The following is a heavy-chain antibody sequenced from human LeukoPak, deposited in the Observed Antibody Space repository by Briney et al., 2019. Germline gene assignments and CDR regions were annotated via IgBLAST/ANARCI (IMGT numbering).Heavy chain of an antibody. J-gene: IGHJ6*03. CDR1: GGSVTSYY. Sequence: SETLALTCSVSGGSVTSYYWNWVRQTPGKGLQWIGYISNSETTDYGPSFKSRVTMSLDTSKNQFSLKLSSVTAADTGVYYCARETSSSSHHYYYYYMDVWGKGTTVTISS. D-gene: IGHD6-13*01. CDR3: ARETSSSSHHYYYYYMDV. CDR2: ISNSETT. V-gene: IGHV4-59*02.